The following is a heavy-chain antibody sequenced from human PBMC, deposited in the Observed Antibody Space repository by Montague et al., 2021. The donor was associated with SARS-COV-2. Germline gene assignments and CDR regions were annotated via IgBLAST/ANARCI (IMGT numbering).Heavy chain of an antibody. CDR1: GFTTSGYG. D-gene: IGHD6-19*01. V-gene: IGHV3-21*01. CDR3: SSSTGGTGWLGL. J-gene: IGHJ4*02. CDR2: ISSSRRYI. Sequence: SLRLSCAASGFTTSGYGMNWVRQAPGKGLEWVSSISSSRRYIYYADSVKGRFTISRDDAKNSLYLQMNSLRAEDTAVYYCSSSTGGTGWLGLWGQGTLVTVSS.